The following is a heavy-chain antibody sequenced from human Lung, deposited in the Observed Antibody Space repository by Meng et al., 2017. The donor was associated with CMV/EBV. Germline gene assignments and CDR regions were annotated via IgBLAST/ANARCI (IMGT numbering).Heavy chain of an antibody. CDR1: GYTLTELS. J-gene: IGHJ6*02. CDR2: FDPEDGET. D-gene: IGHD3-10*01. CDR3: ATVGSGGYYTAHYYGMDV. Sequence: ASVKVSXKVFGYTLTELSMHWVRQAPGKGLEWMGGFDPEDGETIYAQKFQGRVTMTEDTSTDTAYMELSSLRPEDTAVYYCATVGSGGYYTAHYYGMDVWGQGTTVTVSS. V-gene: IGHV1-24*01.